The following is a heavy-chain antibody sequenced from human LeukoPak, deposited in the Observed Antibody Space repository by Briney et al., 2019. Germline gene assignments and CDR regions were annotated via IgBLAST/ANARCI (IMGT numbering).Heavy chain of an antibody. CDR3: ARAGGYHFDY. D-gene: IGHD6-25*01. CDR1: GYSFASFD. Sequence: ASVKVSCKVSGYSFASFDINWVRQVSRQRLEWVGWMNPHSGNAGYARRFQDRVTLTRDTATSTAYMELSSLRSDDTAVYFCARAGGYHFDYWGQGTLVTVSS. J-gene: IGHJ4*02. CDR2: MNPHSGNA. V-gene: IGHV1-8*01.